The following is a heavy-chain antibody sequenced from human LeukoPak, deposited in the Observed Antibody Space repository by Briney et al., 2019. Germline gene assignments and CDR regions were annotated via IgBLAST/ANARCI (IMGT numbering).Heavy chain of an antibody. J-gene: IGHJ6*04. D-gene: IGHD3-10*02. CDR1: GFTFSSYA. Sequence: GGSLRLSCTASGFTFSSYAMGWVRQAPGKGREGVSYISSSCSTIYYADSVKDRFTILRENANNTLYLQRQSLRAEDSAVYYCAELGITMLGRVWGKGTTVTIPS. CDR2: ISSSCSTI. CDR3: AELGITMLGRV. V-gene: IGHV3-48*04.